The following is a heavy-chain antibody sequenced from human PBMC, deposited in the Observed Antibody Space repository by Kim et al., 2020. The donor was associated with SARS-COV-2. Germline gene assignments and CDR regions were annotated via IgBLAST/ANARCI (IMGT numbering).Heavy chain of an antibody. CDR1: GFTFSSYS. J-gene: IGHJ6*02. CDR2: ISSSSSYI. D-gene: IGHD2-2*01. Sequence: GGSLRLSCAASGFTFSSYSMIWVRQAPGKGLEWVSSISSSSSYIYYADSVKGRFTISRDNAKNSLYLQMNSLRAEDTAVYYCASVGCSSTSCQYYYGMDVWGQGTTVTVSS. V-gene: IGHV3-21*01. CDR3: ASVGCSSTSCQYYYGMDV.